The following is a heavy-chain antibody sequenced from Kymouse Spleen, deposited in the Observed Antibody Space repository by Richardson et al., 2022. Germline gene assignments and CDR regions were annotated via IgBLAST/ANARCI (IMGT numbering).Heavy chain of an antibody. CDR2: IWYDGSNK. J-gene: IGHJ6*02. D-gene: IGHD4-11,IGHD4-11*01. CDR1: GFTFSSYG. Sequence: QVQLVESGGGVVQPGRSLRLSCAASGFTFSSYGMHWVRQAPGKGLEWVAVIWYDGSNKYYADSVKGRFTISRDNSKNTLYLQMNSLRAEDTAVYYCARTRDYSNYYGMDVWGQGTTVTVSS. V-gene: IGHV3-33*01. CDR3: ARTRDYSNYYGMDV.